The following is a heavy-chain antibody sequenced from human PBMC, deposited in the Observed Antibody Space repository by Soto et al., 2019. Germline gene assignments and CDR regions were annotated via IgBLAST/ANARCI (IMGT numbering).Heavy chain of an antibody. V-gene: IGHV4-39*01. J-gene: IGHJ5*02. Sequence: NPSETLSLTCTVYGGSLSTNDYYWGWIRQPPGRGLEWLGSVHYSGSTYDNPSLKSRVTISVDASKNQFSLRLTSVTAADTAVYYCAGQRFLEWSPNWFDPWGQGTLVTVSS. CDR3: AGQRFLEWSPNWFDP. CDR1: GGSLSTNDYY. D-gene: IGHD3-3*01. CDR2: VHYSGST.